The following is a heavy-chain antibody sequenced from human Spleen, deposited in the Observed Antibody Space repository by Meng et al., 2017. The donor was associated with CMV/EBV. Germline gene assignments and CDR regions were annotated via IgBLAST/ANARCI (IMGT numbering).Heavy chain of an antibody. Sequence: GESLKISCVASGFTFSSYSMNWVRQAPGKGLEWVSSISSSSTYIYYADSVKGRFTISRDNAKNSLYLQINSLRAEDTAVYYCARDLDWTPNVWGQGTTVTVSS. CDR3: ARDLDWTPNV. J-gene: IGHJ6*02. CDR1: GFTFSSYS. V-gene: IGHV3-21*01. CDR2: ISSSSTYI. D-gene: IGHD1-1*01.